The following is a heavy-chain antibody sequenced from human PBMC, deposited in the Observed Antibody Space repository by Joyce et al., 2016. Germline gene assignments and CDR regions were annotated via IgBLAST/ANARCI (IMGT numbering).Heavy chain of an antibody. CDR1: GYDFTSYG. V-gene: IGHV1-18*04. J-gene: IGHJ3*02. CDR2: ISGYNGDT. CDR3: VRGGAGLDAFDI. Sequence: QVHLVQSGAELQKPGASVKVSCKASGYDFTSYGISWVRQAPGQGLEWMGWISGYNGDTSYAPKFQGRVTMTTDTSTTAANMQLRSLRSDDTAVYYCVRGGAGLDAFDIWGQGTMVTVSS. D-gene: IGHD1-26*01.